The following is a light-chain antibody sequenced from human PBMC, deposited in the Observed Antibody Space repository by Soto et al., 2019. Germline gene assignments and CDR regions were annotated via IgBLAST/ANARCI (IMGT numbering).Light chain of an antibody. Sequence: QSVLTQPASVSGSPGQSITISCTGTSSDVGGYNYVSWYQQHPGKAPKLMIYEVRNRPSGVSNRFSGSKSGNTASLTISGLQAEDEADYYCSSYTSSRYVFGTGTKVTVL. CDR2: EVR. V-gene: IGLV2-14*01. CDR1: SSDVGGYNY. CDR3: SSYTSSRYV. J-gene: IGLJ1*01.